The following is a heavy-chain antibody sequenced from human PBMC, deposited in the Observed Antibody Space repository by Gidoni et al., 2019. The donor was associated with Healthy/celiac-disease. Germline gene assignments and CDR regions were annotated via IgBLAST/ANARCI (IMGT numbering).Heavy chain of an antibody. CDR2: ISSSSSYI. Sequence: EVQLVESGGGLVKPGGSLRLSCAASGFTFSSYSMNWVRQAPGKGLEWVSSISSSSSYIYYADSVKGRFTISRDNAKNSLYLQMNSLRAEDTAVYYCATLGGAVINFDYWGQGTLVTVSS. V-gene: IGHV3-21*01. D-gene: IGHD3-16*01. CDR3: ATLGGAVINFDY. CDR1: GFTFSSYS. J-gene: IGHJ4*02.